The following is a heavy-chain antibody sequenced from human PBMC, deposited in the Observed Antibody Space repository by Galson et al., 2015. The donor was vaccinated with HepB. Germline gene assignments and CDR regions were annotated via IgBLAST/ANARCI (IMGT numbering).Heavy chain of an antibody. V-gene: IGHV3-23*01. D-gene: IGHD3-10*01. CDR2: ISGSGGST. Sequence: SLRLSCAASGFTFSSYAMSWVRQAPGKGLEWVSAISGSGGSTYYADSVKGRFTISRDNSKNTLYLQMNSLRAEDTAVYYCAKPLKERITMVRGVIIPDGMDVWGQGTTVTVSS. CDR3: AKPLKERITMVRGVIIPDGMDV. CDR1: GFTFSSYA. J-gene: IGHJ6*02.